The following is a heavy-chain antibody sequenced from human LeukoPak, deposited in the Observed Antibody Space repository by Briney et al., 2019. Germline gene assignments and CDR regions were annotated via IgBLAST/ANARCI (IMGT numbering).Heavy chain of an antibody. CDR3: AKGGVTVLWCGELCS. D-gene: IGHD3-10*01. CDR2: ISYDGSNK. V-gene: IGHV3-30*18. CDR1: GFTLRSYG. Sequence: QPGRSLRLSCAASGFTLRSYGMHWVRQAPGKGLEWVAVISYDGSNKYYADSVKGRFTISRDNSNNTLYLQMNSLRAEDTAVYYCAKGGVTVLWCGELCSWGQGTLVTVSS. J-gene: IGHJ4*02.